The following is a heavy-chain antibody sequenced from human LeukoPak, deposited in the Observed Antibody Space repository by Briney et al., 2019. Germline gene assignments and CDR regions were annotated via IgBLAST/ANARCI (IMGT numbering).Heavy chain of an antibody. CDR2: IYYIGST. V-gene: IGHV4-59*08. J-gene: IGHJ4*02. Sequence: SETLSLTCTVSGGSISSYYWSWIRQPPGKGLEWIGYIYYIGSTNYNPSLKSRVTMSVDTSKDQFSLKLSSVTAADTAVYYCARHVGDYGIFYFDYWGQGTLVTVSS. D-gene: IGHD4-17*01. CDR3: ARHVGDYGIFYFDY. CDR1: GGSISSYY.